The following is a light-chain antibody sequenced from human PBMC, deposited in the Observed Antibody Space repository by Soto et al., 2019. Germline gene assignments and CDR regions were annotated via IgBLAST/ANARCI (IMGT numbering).Light chain of an antibody. CDR3: CSYASRSTLDV. CDR2: DVS. V-gene: IGLV2-11*01. CDR1: SSDVGGYNY. J-gene: IGLJ1*01. Sequence: QSVLTQPRSVSGSPGQSVTISCTGTSSDVGGYNYVSWYQQHPGKAPKLMIYDVSKRPSGVPDRFSGSKSGNTASLTISGLQAEDEADYYCCSYASRSTLDVFGTGTKVTVL.